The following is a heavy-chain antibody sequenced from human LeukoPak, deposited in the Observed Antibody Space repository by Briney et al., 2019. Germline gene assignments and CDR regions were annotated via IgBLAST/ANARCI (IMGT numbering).Heavy chain of an antibody. CDR2: IYSGGST. V-gene: IGHV3-53*01. Sequence: SGGSLRLSCAASGFTVSSNYMSWVRQAPGKGLEWVSVIYSGGSTYYADSVKGRFTISRDNSKNTLYLQMNSLRAEDTAVYYCARIGGQWLDQYYFDYWGQGTLVTVSS. CDR3: ARIGGQWLDQYYFDY. J-gene: IGHJ4*02. D-gene: IGHD6-19*01. CDR1: GFTVSSNY.